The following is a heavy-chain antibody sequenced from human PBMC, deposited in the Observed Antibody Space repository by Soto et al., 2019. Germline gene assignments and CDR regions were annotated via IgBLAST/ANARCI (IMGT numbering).Heavy chain of an antibody. CDR1: GYSFTSYW. Sequence: GESLKISCKGSGYSFTSYWIGWVRQMPGKGLEWMGIIYPGDYDTRYSPSFQGQVTISADRSISTAYLQWSSLKASDTAIYYCERAQVGAPRDDAFDIWGQGTMVTV. V-gene: IGHV5-51*01. CDR3: ERAQVGAPRDDAFDI. D-gene: IGHD1-26*01. J-gene: IGHJ3*02. CDR2: IYPGDYDT.